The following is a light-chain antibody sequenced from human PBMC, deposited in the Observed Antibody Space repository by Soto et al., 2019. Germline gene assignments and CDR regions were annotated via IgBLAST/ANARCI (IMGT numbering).Light chain of an antibody. CDR3: QPYSSSET. J-gene: IGKJ1*01. V-gene: IGKV1-39*01. Sequence: DFQMTQSPCSLSASLGYMVTISFRASQSISRYLNWYQQKPGKAPKFLIYAASSLQSGVPSRFSGSGSGTDFTLTISSLQPDDFATYYCQPYSSSETFGQGTKVDIK. CDR1: QSISRY. CDR2: AAS.